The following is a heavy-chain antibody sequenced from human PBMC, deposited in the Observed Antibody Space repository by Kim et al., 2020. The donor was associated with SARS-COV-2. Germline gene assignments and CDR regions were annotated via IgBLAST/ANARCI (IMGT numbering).Heavy chain of an antibody. CDR2: IKQDGSEQ. CDR1: GFTFRSYW. J-gene: IGHJ6*02. V-gene: IGHV3-7*01. CDR3: AREAHYYYYCMEV. Sequence: VGSLRLSCAASGFTFRSYWMSWVRQAPGKGLEWVANIKQDGSEQYYVDSVQGRFTISRDNVKKSLYLQMNSLRAEDTAVYYWAREAHYYYYCMEVWGQGT.